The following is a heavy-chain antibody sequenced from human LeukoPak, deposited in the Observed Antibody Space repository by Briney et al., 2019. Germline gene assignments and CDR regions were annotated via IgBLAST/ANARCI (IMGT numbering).Heavy chain of an antibody. V-gene: IGHV4-59*12. CDR3: ARVHSGYDFPDY. CDR2: IYHSGST. Sequence: KSSETLSLTCTVSGGSISSYYWSWIRQPPGKGLEWIGYIYHSGSTYYNPSLKSRVTISVDRSKNQFSLKLSSVTAADTAVYYCARVHSGYDFPDYWGQGTLVTVSS. D-gene: IGHD5-12*01. J-gene: IGHJ4*02. CDR1: GGSISSYY.